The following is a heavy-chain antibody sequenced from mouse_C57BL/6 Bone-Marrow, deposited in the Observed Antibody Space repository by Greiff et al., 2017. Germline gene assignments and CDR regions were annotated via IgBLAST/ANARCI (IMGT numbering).Heavy chain of an antibody. CDR1: GFTFSDYY. CDR3: ARHGGTTWFAY. J-gene: IGHJ3*01. Sequence: EVKLEESGGGLVQPGGSLKLSCAASGFTFSDYYMYWVRQTPEKRLEWVAYISNGGGSTYYPDTVKGRFTISRDNAKNTLYLQMSRLKSEDTAMYYCARHGGTTWFAYWGQGTLVTVSA. V-gene: IGHV5-12*01. D-gene: IGHD2-13*01. CDR2: ISNGGGST.